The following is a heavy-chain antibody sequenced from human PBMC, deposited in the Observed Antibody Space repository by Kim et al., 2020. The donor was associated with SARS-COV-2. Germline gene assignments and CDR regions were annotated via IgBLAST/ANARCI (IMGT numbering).Heavy chain of an antibody. V-gene: IGHV3-66*01. D-gene: IGHD6-13*01. CDR3: ARDRYSRNQDV. Sequence: TYYEDSLKGRVTISRDKPKNTLYLQINSLRAEDTAVYYCARDRYSRNQDVWGQGTTVTVSS. CDR2: T. J-gene: IGHJ6*02.